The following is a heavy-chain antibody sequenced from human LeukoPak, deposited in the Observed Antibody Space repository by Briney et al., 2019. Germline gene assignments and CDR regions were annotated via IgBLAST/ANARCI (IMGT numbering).Heavy chain of an antibody. Sequence: SETLSLTCTVSAGPINTYFWTWVRQPAGKGLEWIGRISGSGTAFYNPSLESRVTISLDTANYQLFLRMTSVSAADTAVYYCARGTELTRTSGHYSFDYWGQGTLVSVSS. CDR3: ARGTELTRTSGHYSFDY. J-gene: IGHJ4*02. V-gene: IGHV4-4*07. CDR1: AGPINTYF. D-gene: IGHD1-7*01. CDR2: ISGSGTA.